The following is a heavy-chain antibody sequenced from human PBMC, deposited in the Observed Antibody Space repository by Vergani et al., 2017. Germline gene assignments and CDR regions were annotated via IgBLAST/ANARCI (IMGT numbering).Heavy chain of an antibody. CDR2: INPTTGNP. CDR3: SRAKRGRLAVGATDS. V-gene: IGHV7-4-1*01. D-gene: IGHD6-19*01. J-gene: IGHJ4*02. Sequence: QVQLVQSGAEVKKPGSSVKVSCKASGYSLTNYAIHWVRQAPRQGLEWMGWINPTTGNPTYVRASTGRFVFSLDTSISTAYLQNGSLKAEDTAVYFCSRAKRGRLAVGATDSWGQGTLLTVSS. CDR1: GYSLTNYA.